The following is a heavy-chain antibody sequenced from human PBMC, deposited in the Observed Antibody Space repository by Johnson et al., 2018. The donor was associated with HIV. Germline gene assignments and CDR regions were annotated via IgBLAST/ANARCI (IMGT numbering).Heavy chain of an antibody. D-gene: IGHD3-10*01. CDR1: GFSVSNNY. V-gene: IGHV3-66*01. Sequence: VQLVESGGGLVQPGGSLRLSCGASGFSVSNNYMNWVRQAPGKGLEWVSVIYSGGSTFYADSVKGRFTISRDNSKNTLYLQMNSLRAEDTAVYYCAREGKDAFDIWGQGTMVTVSS. CDR2: IYSGGST. CDR3: AREGKDAFDI. J-gene: IGHJ3*02.